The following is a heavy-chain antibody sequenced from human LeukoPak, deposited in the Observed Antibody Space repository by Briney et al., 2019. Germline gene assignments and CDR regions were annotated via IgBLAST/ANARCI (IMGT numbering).Heavy chain of an antibody. CDR3: VRGRSSRITMIVVVPRGYYMDV. D-gene: IGHD3-22*01. Sequence: PSETLSLTCTVSGGSSSSDYWSWIRQPPGKGLEWIGYIYYSGSTNYHPALKSRVTIAVDTSKNQFAVKLSSVTAADTAVYYCVRGRSSRITMIVVVPRGYYMDVWGKGTTVTVSS. J-gene: IGHJ6*03. CDR2: IYYSGST. CDR1: GGSSSSDY. V-gene: IGHV4-59*12.